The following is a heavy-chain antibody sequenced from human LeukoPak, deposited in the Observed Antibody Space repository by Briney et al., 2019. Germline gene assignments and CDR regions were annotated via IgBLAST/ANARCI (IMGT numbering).Heavy chain of an antibody. CDR2: ISWNSGSI. D-gene: IGHD2-15*01. CDR1: GFTFDDYA. V-gene: IGHV3-9*01. J-gene: IGHJ4*02. CDR3: AKDRSSSFYYFDY. Sequence: GRSLRLSCAASGFTFDDYAMHWGRQAPGKGLGWVSGISWNSGSIGYADSVKGRFTISRDNAKNSLYLQMNSLSAEDTALYYCAKDRSSSFYYFDYWGQGTLVTVSS.